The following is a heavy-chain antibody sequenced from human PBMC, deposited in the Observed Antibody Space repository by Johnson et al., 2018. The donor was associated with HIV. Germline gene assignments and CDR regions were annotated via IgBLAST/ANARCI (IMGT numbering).Heavy chain of an antibody. J-gene: IGHJ3*02. CDR2: MRGGGCSA. D-gene: IGHD3-10*01. Sequence: QVQLVESGGGVVQPGRSLRLSCTASGFTFSSYGIHWVRQAPGNGLEWVSSMRGGGCSAYYSDSVKGRFTISRDNSKNTLYLQMGSLRAEDMAVYYCARDTKSGSYLEGTGAFDIWGQGTMVTVSS. CDR1: GFTFSSYG. CDR3: ARDTKSGSYLEGTGAFDI. V-gene: IGHV3-NL1*01.